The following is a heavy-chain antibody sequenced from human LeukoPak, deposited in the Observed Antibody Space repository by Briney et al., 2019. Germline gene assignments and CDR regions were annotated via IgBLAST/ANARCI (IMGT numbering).Heavy chain of an antibody. CDR2: ISGSGGNT. J-gene: IGHJ3*02. V-gene: IGHV3-23*01. CDR3: ARVTMTSARAFDI. CDR1: GFTFSSYG. Sequence: GGSLRLSCAASGFTFSSYGMSWVRQAPGKGLEWVSAISGSGGNTYYADSVKGRFTISRDNSKNTLYLQMNSLRAEDTAVYYCARVTMTSARAFDIWGQGTMVTVSS. D-gene: IGHD3-22*01.